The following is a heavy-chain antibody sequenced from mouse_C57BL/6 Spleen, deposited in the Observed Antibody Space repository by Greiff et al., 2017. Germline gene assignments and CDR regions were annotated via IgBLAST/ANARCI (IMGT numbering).Heavy chain of an antibody. CDR1: GYTFTDYY. J-gene: IGHJ2*01. D-gene: IGHD2-1*01. Sequence: VQLKESGPVLVKPGASVKMSCKASGYTFTDYYMNWVKQSHGKSLEWIGVINPYNGGTSYNQKFKGKATLTVDKSSSTAYMELNSLTSEDSAVYYCARGDYGNSFDYWGQGTTLTVSS. CDR2: INPYNGGT. V-gene: IGHV1-19*01. CDR3: ARGDYGNSFDY.